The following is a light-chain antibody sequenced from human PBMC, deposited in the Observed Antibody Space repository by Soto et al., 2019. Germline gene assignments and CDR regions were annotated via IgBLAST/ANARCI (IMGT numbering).Light chain of an antibody. J-gene: IGKJ3*01. CDR1: QSVSSSY. CDR2: GAS. V-gene: IGKV3-20*01. CDR3: QQYGSPPL. Sequence: EIVLMQSPGTLSLSPGERATLSCRASQSVSSSYLAWYQQKPGQAPRLLIYGASSRATGIPDRFSGSGSGTDFTLTISRLEPEDFAVYYCQQYGSPPLFGPGTKVDIK.